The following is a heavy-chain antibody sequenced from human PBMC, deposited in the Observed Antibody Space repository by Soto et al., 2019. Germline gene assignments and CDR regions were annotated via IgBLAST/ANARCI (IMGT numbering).Heavy chain of an antibody. V-gene: IGHV4-39*01. Sequence: SETLSLTCTVSGGSIISSNFYWGWIRQPPGKGLEWIGRVEYGGSTYDNPSLKSRVTLSADTSKNQFSLKLPSVTAADTAIYYCARHVRGAVTMNWFDPWGHGTLVTVSS. CDR3: ARHVRGAVTMNWFDP. J-gene: IGHJ5*02. D-gene: IGHD3-10*02. CDR2: VEYGGST. CDR1: GGSIISSNFY.